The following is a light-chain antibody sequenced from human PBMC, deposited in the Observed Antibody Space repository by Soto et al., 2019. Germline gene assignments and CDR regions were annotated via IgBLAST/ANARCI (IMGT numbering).Light chain of an antibody. CDR3: CSFAGRSTFFV. J-gene: IGLJ1*01. Sequence: QSALTQPRSVSGSPGQSVTISCTGTTSDIGGYNYVSWYQQHPGKAPKLLIYDVNRRPSGVPDRFSGSKSGNTASLTISGLQAEDETDYYCCSFAGRSTFFVFGTGTKLTVL. CDR1: TSDIGGYNY. CDR2: DVN. V-gene: IGLV2-11*01.